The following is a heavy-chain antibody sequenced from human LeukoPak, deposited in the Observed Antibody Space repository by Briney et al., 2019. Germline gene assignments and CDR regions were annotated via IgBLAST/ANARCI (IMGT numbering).Heavy chain of an antibody. V-gene: IGHV3-23*01. CDR1: GFTFSDYG. Sequence: GGSLRLSCAASGFTFSDYGMSWVRQAPGKELEWVAGISGSGGSTYYADSVKGRFAIYRGNPKNTLYLQMHSLRAEDTAVYFCAKRGVVIRDILVGFHKEAYYFDSWGQGALVTVSS. CDR3: AKRGVVIRDILVGFHKEAYYFDS. CDR2: ISGSGGST. J-gene: IGHJ4*02. D-gene: IGHD2-15*01.